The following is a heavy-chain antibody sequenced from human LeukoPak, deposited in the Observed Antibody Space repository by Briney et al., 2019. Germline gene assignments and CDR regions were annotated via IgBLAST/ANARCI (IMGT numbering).Heavy chain of an antibody. Sequence: SETLSLTCTVSGVSISSSPYYWGWVRQPPGKGLEWIGTIFYSGSTYYNPSLESRVTISVDKYKNQFSLMMRSVTASDTAVYYCARPASWATATTGDWGQGTLVTVSS. CDR3: ARPASWATATTGD. CDR1: GVSISSSPYY. J-gene: IGHJ4*02. D-gene: IGHD4-17*01. V-gene: IGHV4-39*01. CDR2: IFYSGST.